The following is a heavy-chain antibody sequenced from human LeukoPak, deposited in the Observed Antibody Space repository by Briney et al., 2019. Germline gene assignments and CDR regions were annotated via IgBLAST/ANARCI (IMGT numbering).Heavy chain of an antibody. CDR1: GFTFSSYA. V-gene: IGHV3-23*01. D-gene: IGHD3-10*01. CDR3: AKDGASITMVRGVIVDY. CDR2: ISGSGGST. J-gene: IGHJ4*02. Sequence: GGSLRLSCAASGFTFSSYAMSWVRQAPGKGLEWVSAISGSGGSTYYADSVKGRFTISRDNSKNTLYLQMNSLRAEDTAVYYCAKDGASITMVRGVIVDYWGQGTLVTVSS.